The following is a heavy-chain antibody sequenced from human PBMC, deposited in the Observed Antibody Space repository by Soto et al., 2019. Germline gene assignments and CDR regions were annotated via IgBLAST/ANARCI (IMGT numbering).Heavy chain of an antibody. D-gene: IGHD3-22*01. CDR1: GGTFSSYA. CDR3: ARTYYYDSSGPNPYYYSGMDV. CDR2: IIPIFGTA. J-gene: IGHJ6*02. V-gene: IGHV1-69*13. Sequence: SVKVSCKASGGTFSSYAISWVRQAPGQGLEWMGGIIPIFGTANYAQKFQGRVTITADESTSTAYMELSSLRSEDTAVYYCARTYYYDSSGPNPYYYSGMDVWGQGTTVTVSS.